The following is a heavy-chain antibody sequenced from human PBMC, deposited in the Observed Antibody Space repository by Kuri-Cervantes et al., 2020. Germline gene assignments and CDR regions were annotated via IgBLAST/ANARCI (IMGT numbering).Heavy chain of an antibody. D-gene: IGHD6-13*01. J-gene: IGHJ4*02. CDR1: GFTFSSYW. V-gene: IGHV3-7*03. CDR2: IKQDGSEK. Sequence: GESLKISCAASGFTFSSYWMSWVRQAPGKGLEWVANIKQDGSEKYYVDSVKGRFTISRDNAKNSLYLQMNSLRAEDTAVYYCARDSSSWYGSFDYWGQGTLVTVSS. CDR3: ARDSSSWYGSFDY.